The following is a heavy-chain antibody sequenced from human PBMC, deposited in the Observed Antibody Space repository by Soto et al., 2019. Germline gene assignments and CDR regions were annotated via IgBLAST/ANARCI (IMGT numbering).Heavy chain of an antibody. Sequence: ASVKVSCKASGYTFTGYYMHWVRQAPGQGLEWMGWINPNSGGTNYAQKFQGWVTMTRDTSISTAYMELSRLRSDDTAVYYCAKVRGLLTYYYYMDVWGKGTTVTVSS. CDR3: AKVRGLLTYYYYMDV. CDR2: INPNSGGT. D-gene: IGHD3-10*01. CDR1: GYTFTGYY. V-gene: IGHV1-2*04. J-gene: IGHJ6*03.